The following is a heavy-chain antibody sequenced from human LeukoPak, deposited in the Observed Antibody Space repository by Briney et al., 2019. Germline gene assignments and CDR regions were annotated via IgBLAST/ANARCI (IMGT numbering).Heavy chain of an antibody. D-gene: IGHD3-3*01. V-gene: IGHV3-48*01. CDR1: GFTFSSYS. CDR2: ISSSSTI. Sequence: GGSLRLSCAASGFTFSSYSMNWVRQAPGKGLEWVSYISSSSTIYYADSVKGRFTISRDNAKNSLYLQMNSLRAEDTAVYYCAREVRITIFGVATTGDYFDYWGQGTLVTVSS. J-gene: IGHJ4*02. CDR3: AREVRITIFGVATTGDYFDY.